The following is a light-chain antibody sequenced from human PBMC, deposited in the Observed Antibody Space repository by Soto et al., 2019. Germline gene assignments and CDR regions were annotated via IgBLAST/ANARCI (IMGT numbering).Light chain of an antibody. CDR2: DVS. V-gene: IGLV2-11*01. CDR1: SSDVGRYNY. CDR3: CSYTGTYTSNVI. J-gene: IGLJ2*01. Sequence: QSALTQPRSVSGSPGQSVTISCTGTSSDVGRYNYVSWYQHHPGKAPKFMIYDVSKRPSGVPDRFSGSKSGNTASLTISGLQAEDEADYYCCSYTGTYTSNVIFGGGTKLTVL.